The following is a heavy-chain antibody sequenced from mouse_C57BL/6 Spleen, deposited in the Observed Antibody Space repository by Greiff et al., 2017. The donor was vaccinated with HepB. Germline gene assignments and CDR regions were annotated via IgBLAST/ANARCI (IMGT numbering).Heavy chain of an antibody. CDR2: IDPSDSYT. CDR1: GYTFTSYW. D-gene: IGHD2-3*01. J-gene: IGHJ4*01. CDR3: ARRADGYYDAMDY. Sequence: QVQLQQPGAELVKPGASVKLSCKASGYTFTSYWMQWVKQRPGQGLEWIGEIDPSDSYTNYNQKFKGKATLTVDKSSSTAYMPLISLTSEDSAVYYCARRADGYYDAMDYWGQGTSVTVSS. V-gene: IGHV1-50*01.